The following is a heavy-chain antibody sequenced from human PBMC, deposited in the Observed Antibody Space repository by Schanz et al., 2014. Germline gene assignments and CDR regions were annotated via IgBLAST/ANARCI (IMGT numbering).Heavy chain of an antibody. CDR2: INQAASVQ. CDR3: ARDSGSSSWYPSDY. J-gene: IGHJ4*02. D-gene: IGHD6-13*01. V-gene: IGHV3-7*03. Sequence: VLLVESGGGVVHPGRSLTLSCAVSGLTFSNYAMHWVRQTPGKGLEWVAAINQAASVQYYVDSVKGRFTISRDDAKNSLYLQMNSLRAEDTALYYCARDSGSSSWYPSDYWGQGTLVTVSS. CDR1: GLTFSNYA.